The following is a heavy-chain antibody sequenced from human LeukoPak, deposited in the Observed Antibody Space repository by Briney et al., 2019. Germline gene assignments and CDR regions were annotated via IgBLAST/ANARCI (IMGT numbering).Heavy chain of an antibody. CDR2: INHSGST. Sequence: SETLSLTCAVYGGSFSGYYWSWIRQPPGKGLEWIGEINHSGSTNYNPFLKSRVTISVDTSKNQFSLKLSSVTAADTAVYYCARGGRHIVVVTARRFDYWGQGTLVTVSS. V-gene: IGHV4-34*01. CDR3: ARGGRHIVVVTARRFDY. J-gene: IGHJ4*02. D-gene: IGHD2-21*02. CDR1: GGSFSGYY.